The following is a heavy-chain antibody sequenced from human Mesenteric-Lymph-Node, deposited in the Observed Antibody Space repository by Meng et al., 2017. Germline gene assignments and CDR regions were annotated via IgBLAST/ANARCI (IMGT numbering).Heavy chain of an antibody. V-gene: IGHV4-59*01. CDR1: GGSISSYY. Sequence: SETLSLTCTVSGGSISSYYWSWIRQPPGKGLEWIGYIYYSGSTNYNPSLKSRVTISVDTSKNQFSLKLSSVTAADTAVYYCARITVTTRDAFDIWGQGTMVTVSS. D-gene: IGHD4-17*01. J-gene: IGHJ3*02. CDR2: IYYSGST. CDR3: ARITVTTRDAFDI.